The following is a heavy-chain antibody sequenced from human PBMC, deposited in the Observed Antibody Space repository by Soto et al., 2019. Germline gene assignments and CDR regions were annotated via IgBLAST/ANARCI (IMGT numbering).Heavy chain of an antibody. Sequence: QVQLQESGPGLVKPSETLSLTCTVSGGAISEYYWTWVRQPPGKGLEWIGYIDYTETTKYNPSLVSRMSISVDTSKITFSLPLNSVTAADTAVYYCASVRRSYSGYDSRYYYYGMDVWGKGTTVTVSS. CDR2: IDYTETT. CDR1: GGAISEYY. J-gene: IGHJ6*04. D-gene: IGHD5-12*01. CDR3: ASVRRSYSGYDSRYYYYGMDV. V-gene: IGHV4-59*01.